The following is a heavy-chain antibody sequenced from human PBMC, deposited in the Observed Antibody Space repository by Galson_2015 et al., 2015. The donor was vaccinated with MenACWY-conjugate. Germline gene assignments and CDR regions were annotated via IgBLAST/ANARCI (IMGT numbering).Heavy chain of an antibody. J-gene: IGHJ4*02. CDR3: ARDNNWSFDS. D-gene: IGHD1-1*01. CDR1: GFTFTNYW. Sequence: LRLSCAASGFTFTNYWLHWVRQPPGKGLEWISYIKADGSFSNYADSVKGRFTISTDNAKNMVYLQMDGLGDEDTAVYFCARDNNWSFDSWGQGTLVTVSS. CDR2: IKADGSFS. V-gene: IGHV3-74*01.